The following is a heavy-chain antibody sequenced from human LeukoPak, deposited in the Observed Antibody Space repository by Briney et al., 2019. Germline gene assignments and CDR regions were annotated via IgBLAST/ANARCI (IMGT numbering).Heavy chain of an antibody. V-gene: IGHV4-59*01. CDR2: IYYSGST. J-gene: IGHJ4*02. D-gene: IGHD3-3*01. Sequence: PSETLSLTCTVPGGSISSYYWRWIRQPPGKGLEWIGYIYYSGSTNYNPSLKSRVTISVDTSKNQFSLKLSSATAADTAGYYCSRITIFGVALDYWGQGALVTVSS. CDR1: GGSISSYY. CDR3: SRITIFGVALDY.